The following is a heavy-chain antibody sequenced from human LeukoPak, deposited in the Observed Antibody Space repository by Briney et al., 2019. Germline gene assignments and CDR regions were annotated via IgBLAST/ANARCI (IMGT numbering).Heavy chain of an antibody. Sequence: ASVKVSCKASGYTFTSYGFSWVRQAPGQGLEWMGWISAYNGNTKFAPNLQDRVTMTTDTSTATAYMELRSLRLNDTAVYFCARARPGAYCGTTSCFSDYWGQGTLVTVSS. CDR2: ISAYNGNT. J-gene: IGHJ4*02. CDR1: GYTFTSYG. V-gene: IGHV1-18*01. CDR3: ARARPGAYCGTTSCFSDY. D-gene: IGHD2-2*01.